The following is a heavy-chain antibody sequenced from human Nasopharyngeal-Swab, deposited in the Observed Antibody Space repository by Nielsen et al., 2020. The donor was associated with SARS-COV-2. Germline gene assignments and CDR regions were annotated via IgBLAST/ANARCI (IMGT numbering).Heavy chain of an antibody. J-gene: IGHJ6*02. V-gene: IGHV1-3*01. CDR3: AMEASGDGMDV. Sequence: ASVKVSCNASGYTFTSYAMHWVRQAPGQRLEWMGWINAGNGNTKYSQKFQGRVTITRDTSASTAYMELSSLRSEDTAVYYCAMEASGDGMDVWGQGTTVTVSS. CDR2: INAGNGNT. D-gene: IGHD6-25*01. CDR1: GYTFTSYA.